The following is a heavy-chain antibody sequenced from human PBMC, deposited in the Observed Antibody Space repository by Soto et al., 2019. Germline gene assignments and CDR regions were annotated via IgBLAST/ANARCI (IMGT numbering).Heavy chain of an antibody. V-gene: IGHV4-61*02. CDR1: GGSISSGGHY. J-gene: IGHJ4*02. D-gene: IGHD6-13*01. CDR3: ARGKRQQLNYFDY. CDR2: IYTSGST. Sequence: SETLSLTCTVSGGSISSGGHYWSWIRQPAGKGLEWIGRIYTSGSTNYNPSLKSRVTMSVDTSKNQFSLKLSSVTAADTAVYYCARGKRQQLNYFDYWGQGTLVTVSS.